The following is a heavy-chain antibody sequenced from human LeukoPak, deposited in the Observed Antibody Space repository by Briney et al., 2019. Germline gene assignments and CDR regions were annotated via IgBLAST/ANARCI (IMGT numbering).Heavy chain of an antibody. J-gene: IGHJ4*02. CDR1: GYTFTSYY. CDR2: ISPSGGST. Sequence: GASVKVSCKASGYTFTSYYMHWVRQAPGQGLEWMGIISPSGGSTSYAQKFQGRVTMTRDTSTSTVYMELSSLRSEDTAVYYCTRVGYPSILDYWGQGTLVTVSS. CDR3: TRVGYPSILDY. D-gene: IGHD6-6*01. V-gene: IGHV1-46*01.